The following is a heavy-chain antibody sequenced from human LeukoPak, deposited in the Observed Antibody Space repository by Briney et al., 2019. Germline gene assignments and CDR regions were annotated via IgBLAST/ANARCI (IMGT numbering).Heavy chain of an antibody. CDR1: GASISISSYY. Sequence: SETLSLTCSVSGASISISSYYWGWIRQPPGKGLEWIGSMYYSGSTHYNPSLKSRVTISVDRSKNQFSLKLSSVTAADTAVYYCARDEGMGDSSGYYYVYWGQGTLVTVSS. J-gene: IGHJ4*02. D-gene: IGHD3-22*01. V-gene: IGHV4-39*07. CDR2: MYYSGST. CDR3: ARDEGMGDSSGYYYVY.